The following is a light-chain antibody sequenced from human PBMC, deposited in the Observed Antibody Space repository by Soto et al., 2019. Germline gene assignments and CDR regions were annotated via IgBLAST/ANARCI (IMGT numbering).Light chain of an antibody. CDR2: DDF. Sequence: EIVLTQSPATLSLSPGERVTVSCRASQAVSTSSFAWYQQKPGQAPRLLFYDDFSRATGVPDRFSVSGSGTAFTLTISRLEPEDFAVYFCQQYGDTPETFGQGTKLEIK. J-gene: IGKJ2*01. CDR3: QQYGDTPET. CDR1: QAVSTSS. V-gene: IGKV3-20*01.